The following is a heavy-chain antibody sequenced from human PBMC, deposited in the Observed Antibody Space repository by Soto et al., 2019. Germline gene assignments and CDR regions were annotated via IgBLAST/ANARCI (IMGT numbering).Heavy chain of an antibody. J-gene: IGHJ6*02. CDR3: ARVGSVVQTSISEHGMDV. V-gene: IGHV3-23*01. D-gene: IGHD2-2*01. CDR2: ISASGGST. CDR1: KFTFSSNA. Sequence: PGGSLRLSCAASKFTFSSNAMSWVRQAPGRGLEWVSAISASGGSTYYADSVKGRFTISRDNSKNTLYLQMRSLRAEDTAVYYCARVGSVVQTSISEHGMDVWGQGTTVTVSS.